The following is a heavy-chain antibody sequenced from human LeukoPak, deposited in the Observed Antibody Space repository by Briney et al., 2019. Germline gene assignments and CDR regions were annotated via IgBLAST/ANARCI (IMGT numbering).Heavy chain of an antibody. D-gene: IGHD1-1*01. CDR3: GKKAPGYPPLDS. CDR2: VGTDSDT. Sequence: HPGGSLRLSCAASGFTFRTSAFSWVRQSPGRGLEWVSTVGTDSDTYYADSVKGRFTISRDNSKNTVYLQMTGLRADDTAVYYCGKKAPGYPPLDSWGQGTLVTVSP. V-gene: IGHV3-23*01. CDR1: GFTFRTSA. J-gene: IGHJ4*02.